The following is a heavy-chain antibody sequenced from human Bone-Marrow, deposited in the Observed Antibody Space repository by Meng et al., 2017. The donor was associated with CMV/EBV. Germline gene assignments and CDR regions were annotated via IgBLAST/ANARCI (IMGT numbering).Heavy chain of an antibody. D-gene: IGHD6-19*01. CDR1: GFTFSSYS. V-gene: IGHV3-73*01. J-gene: IGHJ5*02. CDR2: IRSKANSYAT. CDR3: TRPAVAGTFWFDP. Sequence: GESLKISCAASGFTFSSYSMNWVRQASGKGLEWVGRIRSKANSYATAYAASVKGRFTISRDDSKNTAYLQMNSLKTEDTAVYYCTRPAVAGTFWFDPSGQGTLVTVSS.